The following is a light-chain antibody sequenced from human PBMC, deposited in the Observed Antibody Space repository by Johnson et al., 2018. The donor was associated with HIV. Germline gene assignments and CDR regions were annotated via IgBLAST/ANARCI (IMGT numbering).Light chain of an antibody. J-gene: IGLJ1*01. Sequence: QSVLTQAPSVSAAPGQKVTISCSGSSSNIGNNYISWYQHLPGTAPKLLIYENNKRPSGIPDRFPGSKSDTSATLGITGLQTGDEADYYCGTWNSSLSAHDYVFGTGTKVTVL. CDR3: GTWNSSLSAHDYV. CDR2: ENN. V-gene: IGLV1-51*02. CDR1: SSNIGNNY.